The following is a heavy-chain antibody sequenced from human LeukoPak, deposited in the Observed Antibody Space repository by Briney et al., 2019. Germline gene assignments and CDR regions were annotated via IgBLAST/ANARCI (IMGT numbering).Heavy chain of an antibody. V-gene: IGHV3-74*01. Sequence: GGSLRLSCAASGFTFSSYWMHWVRQAPGKGLVWVSRINSDGSSTSYADSVKGRFTISRDNAKNTLYLQMNSLRAEDTAVYYCAKDVQSTPYYYYGMDVWGQGTTVTVSS. J-gene: IGHJ6*02. CDR3: AKDVQSTPYYYYGMDV. CDR2: INSDGSST. CDR1: GFTFSSYW.